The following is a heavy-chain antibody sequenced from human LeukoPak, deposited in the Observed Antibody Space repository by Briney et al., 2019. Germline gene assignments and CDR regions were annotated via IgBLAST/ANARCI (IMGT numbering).Heavy chain of an antibody. CDR3: AXGXSWYLGLDY. CDR1: GFFFSAYQ. D-gene: IGHD6-13*01. CDR2: XXXXXGGT. Sequence: ASVKXSCKTSGFFFSAYQMHXXXXXPGQGLEXMXXXXXXXGGTNIAQKFQXXXTMTXXXSMSTVYMELIGLTSDDTAIYFCAXGXSWYLGLDYWGQGTLVTVPS. V-gene: IGHV1-2*02. J-gene: IGHJ4*02.